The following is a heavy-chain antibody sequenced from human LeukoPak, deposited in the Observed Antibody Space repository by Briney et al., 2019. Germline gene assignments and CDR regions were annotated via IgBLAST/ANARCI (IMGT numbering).Heavy chain of an antibody. D-gene: IGHD3-22*01. CDR1: GGSFSGYY. Sequence: SETLSLTCAVYGGSFSGYYWSWIRQPPGKGLEWIGEINHSGSTNYNPSLKSRVIISVDMSKNQFPLKLSSVTAADTAVYYCARRGVYYDSSGYHYYFDYWGQGTLVTVSS. V-gene: IGHV4-34*01. J-gene: IGHJ4*02. CDR3: ARRGVYYDSSGYHYYFDY. CDR2: INHSGST.